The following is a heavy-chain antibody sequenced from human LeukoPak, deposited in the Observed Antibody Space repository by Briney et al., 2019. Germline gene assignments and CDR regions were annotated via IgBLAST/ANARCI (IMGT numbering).Heavy chain of an antibody. Sequence: AGGSLRLSCAVSGFTFRDAAMTWVRQAPGKGLEWVSLISSSGNNAYYAVSVKGRFTISRDNSKNTLSLQMNSLRVEDTAIYYCAKDIQLSTWGLGTMVTVSS. J-gene: IGHJ3*01. V-gene: IGHV3-23*01. D-gene: IGHD5-24*01. CDR2: ISSSGNNA. CDR1: GFTFRDAA. CDR3: AKDIQLST.